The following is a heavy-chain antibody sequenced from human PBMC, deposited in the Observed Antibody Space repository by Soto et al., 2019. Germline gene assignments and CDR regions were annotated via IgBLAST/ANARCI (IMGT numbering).Heavy chain of an antibody. CDR1: GYSFTSYW. Sequence: GESLKISCKGSGYSFTSYWIGWVRQMPGKGLERMGIIYPGDSDTRYRPSFQGQVTISADKSITTTYLQWSSPKATDTAIYYRARLFDSRGGYDYWGQGTLVTVSS. CDR3: ARLFDSRGGYDY. D-gene: IGHD6-19*01. CDR2: IYPGDSDT. J-gene: IGHJ4*02. V-gene: IGHV5-51*01.